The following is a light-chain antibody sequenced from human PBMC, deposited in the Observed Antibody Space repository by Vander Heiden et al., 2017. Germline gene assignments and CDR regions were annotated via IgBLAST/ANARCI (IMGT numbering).Light chain of an antibody. CDR3: QQYNTSPYT. J-gene: IGKJ2*01. CDR1: QSISSW. V-gene: IGKV1-5*03. Sequence: DIQMTQSPSTLSASVGDRVTITCRASQSISSWLAWYQQRPGKAPKVLIFKTSTLEGGVPSRFSGSGSGTEFALSISSLQPDDSATYYCQQYNTSPYTFGQGTKLEIK. CDR2: KTS.